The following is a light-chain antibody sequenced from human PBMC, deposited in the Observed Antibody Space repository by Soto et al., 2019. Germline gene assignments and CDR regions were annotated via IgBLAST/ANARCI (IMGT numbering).Light chain of an antibody. J-gene: IGLJ1*01. CDR3: CSYAGSSTYI. CDR2: EVG. V-gene: IGLV2-23*02. Sequence: QSALTQPASVSGPPGQSITIYCTGTTSVVGSYNLVSWYQQHPGKAPKLMIYEVGKRPSGVSNRFSGSKSGNTASLTISGLQAEDEADYYCCSYAGSSTYIFGTGTKVTVL. CDR1: TSVVGSYNL.